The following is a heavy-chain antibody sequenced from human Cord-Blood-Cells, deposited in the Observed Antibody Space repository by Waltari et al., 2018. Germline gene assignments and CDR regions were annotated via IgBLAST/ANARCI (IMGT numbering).Heavy chain of an antibody. Sequence: QVQLQDSGPGLVKPSETLSLTCTVSGYSISSGYYWGWIRQPPGKGLEWIGSIYHSGSTYYNPSLKSRVTISVDTSKNQFSLKLSSVTAADTAVYYCARDLRVRFLEWLFDYWGQGTLVTVSS. J-gene: IGHJ4*02. CDR1: GYSISSGYY. D-gene: IGHD3-3*01. V-gene: IGHV4-38-2*02. CDR3: ARDLRVRFLEWLFDY. CDR2: IYHSGST.